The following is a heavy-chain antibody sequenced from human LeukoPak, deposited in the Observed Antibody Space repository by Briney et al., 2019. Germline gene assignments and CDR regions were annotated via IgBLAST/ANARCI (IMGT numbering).Heavy chain of an antibody. Sequence: ASVKVSCKASGYTFTSYGISWVRQAPGQGLEWMGWISAYNGNTNYAQKLQGRVTMTTDTSTSTAYMELRSLRSDDTAVYYCARDRDIVVVPAAPRPVWFDPWGQGTLVTVSS. D-gene: IGHD2-2*01. CDR1: GYTFTSYG. V-gene: IGHV1-18*01. CDR2: ISAYNGNT. J-gene: IGHJ5*02. CDR3: ARDRDIVVVPAAPRPVWFDP.